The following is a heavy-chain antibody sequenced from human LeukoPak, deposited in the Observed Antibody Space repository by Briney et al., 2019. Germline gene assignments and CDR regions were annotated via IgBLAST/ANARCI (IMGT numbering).Heavy chain of an antibody. J-gene: IGHJ3*02. CDR3: ARVRLGTDAFDI. Sequence: TSETLCLTCTVSGVSISSYYWSWIRQPPGKGLEWIGYIYYSGSTNYNPSLKSRVTISVDTSKNQFSLKLSSVTAADTAVYYCARVRLGTDAFDIWGQGTMVTVSS. CDR2: IYYSGST. V-gene: IGHV4-59*01. CDR1: GVSISSYY. D-gene: IGHD1-1*01.